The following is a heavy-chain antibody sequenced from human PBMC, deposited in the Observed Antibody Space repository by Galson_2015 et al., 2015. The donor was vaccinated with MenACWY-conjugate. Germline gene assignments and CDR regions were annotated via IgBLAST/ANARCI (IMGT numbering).Heavy chain of an antibody. CDR1: GFTFSSYW. Sequence: SLRLSCAASGFTFSSYWMSWVRQAPGKGLEWVANINDEGGSENDYLDSVRGRFSISRDNAKNSLYLQMISLKAEDTAVYFCARESAAATHGNSFDLWGLGTMLTVSS. CDR3: ARESAAATHGNSFDL. J-gene: IGHJ3*01. V-gene: IGHV3-7*01. CDR2: INDEGGSEN. D-gene: IGHD2-2*01.